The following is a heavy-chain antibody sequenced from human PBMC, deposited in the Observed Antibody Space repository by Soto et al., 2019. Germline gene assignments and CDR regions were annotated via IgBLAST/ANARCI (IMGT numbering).Heavy chain of an antibody. CDR2: INPKSGGK. Sequence: QVQLVQSGAEVKKPGASVKVSCKASGYSFTDYHLHWVRQAPGQGLEWLGRINPKSGGKSTAQKFQGWVTMTTDTSISTAFMELSRLTSDDTAIYYCARGDSTDCSNGVCSFFYNHDMDVWGQGTTVTVSS. CDR3: ARGDSTDCSNGVCSFFYNHDMDV. CDR1: GYSFTDYH. J-gene: IGHJ6*02. D-gene: IGHD2-8*01. V-gene: IGHV1-2*04.